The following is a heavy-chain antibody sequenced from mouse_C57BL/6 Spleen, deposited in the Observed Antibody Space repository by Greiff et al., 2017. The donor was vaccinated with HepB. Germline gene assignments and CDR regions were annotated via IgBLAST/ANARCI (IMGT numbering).Heavy chain of an antibody. CDR2: IYPGSGST. J-gene: IGHJ4*01. Sequence: VQLQQSGAELVKPGASVKMSCKASGYTFTSYWITWVKQRPGQGLEWIGDIYPGSGSTNYNEKFKSKATLTVDTSSSTAYMQLSSLTSDDSAVYYCARGVYLYAMDYWGQGTSVTVSS. CDR1: GYTFTSYW. CDR3: ARGVYLYAMDY. V-gene: IGHV1-55*01. D-gene: IGHD5-5*01.